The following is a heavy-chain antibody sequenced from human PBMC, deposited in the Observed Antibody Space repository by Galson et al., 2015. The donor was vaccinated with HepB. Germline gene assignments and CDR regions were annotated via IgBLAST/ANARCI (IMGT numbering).Heavy chain of an antibody. D-gene: IGHD2-2*01. CDR3: VRGAPGDCSSTRCALMDV. CDR2: LSYSGG. Sequence: SLRLSCAASGFTFSSYAMIWVRQAPGKGLEWVSSLSYSGGYYADSVKGRFTISRDNSKNTMYLQMNSLRAEDTAVYFCVRGAPGDCSSTRCALMDVWGQGTTVTVSS. CDR1: GFTFSSYA. J-gene: IGHJ6*02. V-gene: IGHV3-23*01.